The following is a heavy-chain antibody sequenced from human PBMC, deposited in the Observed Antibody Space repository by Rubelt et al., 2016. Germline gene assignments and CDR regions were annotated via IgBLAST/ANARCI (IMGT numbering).Heavy chain of an antibody. V-gene: IGHV4-39*07. CDR1: GGSISSSSYY. CDR3: AKRRYSSAWLPDS. J-gene: IGHJ4*02. CDR2: IYYSGRT. Sequence: QLQLQESGPGLVKPLETLSLTCTVSGGSISSSSYYWGWIRQPPGKGLEWIGSIYYSGRTYYKPSLKSRVTISVDTSKNQFALRLSSVTASDTAVYYCAKRRYSSAWLPDSWGQGTLVTVSS. D-gene: IGHD6-19*01.